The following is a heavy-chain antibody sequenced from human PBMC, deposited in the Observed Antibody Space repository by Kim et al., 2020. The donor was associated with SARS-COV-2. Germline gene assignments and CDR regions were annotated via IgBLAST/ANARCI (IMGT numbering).Heavy chain of an antibody. CDR3: AKEGQQLVEYYFDY. V-gene: IGHV3-23*01. D-gene: IGHD6-13*01. Sequence: ADSVKGRFTISRDNSKNTLYLQMNSLRAEDTAVYYCAKEGQQLVEYYFDYWGQGTLVTVSS. J-gene: IGHJ4*02.